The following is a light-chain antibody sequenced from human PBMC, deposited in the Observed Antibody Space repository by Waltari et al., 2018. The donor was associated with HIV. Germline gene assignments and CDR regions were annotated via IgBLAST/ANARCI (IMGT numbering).Light chain of an antibody. CDR3: QQSYNTPLT. Sequence: DLQMTQSPSSLSASVADRVPITCRASQSIRSYLNWYQQKPGKAPKLLIFAASMLQSGVPSRFSGSESGTDFTLTISSLQLEDFAVYYCQQSYNTPLTFGGGTKVEIK. CDR1: QSIRSY. V-gene: IGKV1-39*01. CDR2: AAS. J-gene: IGKJ4*01.